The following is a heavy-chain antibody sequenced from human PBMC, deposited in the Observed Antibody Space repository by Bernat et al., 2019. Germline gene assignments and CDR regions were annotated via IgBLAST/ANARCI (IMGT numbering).Heavy chain of an antibody. D-gene: IGHD4-17*01. CDR2: INPNSGGT. CDR1: GYTFTGYY. CDR3: ARGGRGGDDGDLYYYYYGMDV. Sequence: QVQLVQSGAEVKKPGASVKVSCKASGYTFTGYYMHWVRQAPGQGLEWMGWINPNSGGTNYAQKFQGWVTMTRDTSISTAYMELGRLRCDDTAVYYCARGGRGGDDGDLYYYYYGMDVWGQGTTVTVSS. J-gene: IGHJ6*02. V-gene: IGHV1-2*04.